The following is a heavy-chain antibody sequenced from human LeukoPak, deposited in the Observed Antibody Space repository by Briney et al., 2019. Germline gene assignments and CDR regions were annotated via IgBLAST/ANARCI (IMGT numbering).Heavy chain of an antibody. J-gene: IGHJ4*02. D-gene: IGHD6-6*01. CDR1: EYTFTSYA. V-gene: IGHV1-3*01. CDR2: INAGNGNT. Sequence: ASVKVSCKASEYTFTSYAMHWVRQAPGQRLEWMGWINAGNGNTKYSQKFQGRVTITRDTSASTAYMELSSLRSEDTAVYYCARARQLVSNFDYWGQGTLVTVSS. CDR3: ARARQLVSNFDY.